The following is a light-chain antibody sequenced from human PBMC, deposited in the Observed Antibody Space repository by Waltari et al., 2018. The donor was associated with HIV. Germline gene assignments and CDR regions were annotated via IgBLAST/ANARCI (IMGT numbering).Light chain of an antibody. Sequence: QSALTQPASVSGSPGQSITISCTGTSNDCGGSKYVTWYQQHPGPAPKVLIYEVSNTPSGVSNRFSGSKSGNTASLTISGLQAEDEADYYCSSYASTSTRVFGGGTKLTVL. CDR3: SSYASTSTRV. CDR2: EVS. V-gene: IGLV2-14*01. CDR1: SNDCGGSKY. J-gene: IGLJ3*02.